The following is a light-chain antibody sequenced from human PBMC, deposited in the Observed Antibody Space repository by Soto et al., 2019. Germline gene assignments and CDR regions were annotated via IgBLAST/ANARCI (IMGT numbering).Light chain of an antibody. CDR2: GAS. CDR1: QSITSE. CDR3: QQGHDWPLT. J-gene: IGKJ2*01. Sequence: EIVMTQSPATLSVSPGERATLSCRASQSITSELAWYQQKPGQPPRLLVYGASTRATGVPARFIGSGSGSEFTLTINGLQSEDFAVYYCQQGHDWPLTFGQGTRLEI. V-gene: IGKV3-15*01.